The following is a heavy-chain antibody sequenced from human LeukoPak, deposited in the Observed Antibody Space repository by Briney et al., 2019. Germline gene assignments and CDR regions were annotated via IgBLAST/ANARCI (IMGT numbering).Heavy chain of an antibody. Sequence: ASVKVSCKASGGTFSSYAMSWVRQAPGKGLEWVSGISGSGTSTYYADSVKGRFTISRDNSKNTLYLQMNSLRAEDTAVYYCARDKGYCSSTSCYPTFDYWGQGTLVTVSS. D-gene: IGHD2-2*01. CDR2: ISGSGTST. CDR1: GGTFSSYA. V-gene: IGHV3-23*01. J-gene: IGHJ4*02. CDR3: ARDKGYCSSTSCYPTFDY.